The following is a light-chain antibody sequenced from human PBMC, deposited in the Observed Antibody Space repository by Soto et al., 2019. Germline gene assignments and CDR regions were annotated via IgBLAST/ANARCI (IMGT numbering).Light chain of an antibody. CDR3: SSYGASSTL. CDR2: DVS. Sequence: QSALTQPASVSGSPGQSITISCTGSSSDIGGYNYVSWYQQHPGKAPQLMIYDVSYRPSGISDRFSGSKSGNTASLTISGLQPEDEADYYCSSYGASSTLFGGGTKLTVL. J-gene: IGLJ3*02. CDR1: SSDIGGYNY. V-gene: IGLV2-14*03.